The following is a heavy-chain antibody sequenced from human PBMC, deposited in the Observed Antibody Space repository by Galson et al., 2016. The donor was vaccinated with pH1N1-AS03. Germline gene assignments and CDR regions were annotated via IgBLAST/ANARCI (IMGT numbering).Heavy chain of an antibody. J-gene: IGHJ4*02. Sequence: LSLTCTVSSGSISSYSWNWIRQPPGKGLEWIGSIYSIGGTNYNPSLEIRITISVETSKKHFSLKLRSVTAADTSVYYCARAPAVGPPYFDYWGQGTVATVSS. CDR1: SGSISSYS. CDR3: ARAPAVGPPYFDY. D-gene: IGHD6-13*01. CDR2: IYSIGGT. V-gene: IGHV4-59*01.